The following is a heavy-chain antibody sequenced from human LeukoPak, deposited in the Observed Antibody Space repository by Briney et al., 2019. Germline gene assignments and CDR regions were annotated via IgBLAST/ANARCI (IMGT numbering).Heavy chain of an antibody. CDR1: GYSFTSYW. V-gene: IGHV5-51*01. D-gene: IGHD5-18*01. Sequence: GESLKISCKGSGYSFTSYWIGWVRQLPGKGLEWMGIIYPGDSDTRYGPSFQGQVTISADKSISTAYLQWSSLKASDTAMYYCARRVDTAMVTRAFDIWGQGTMVTVSS. CDR3: ARRVDTAMVTRAFDI. CDR2: IYPGDSDT. J-gene: IGHJ3*02.